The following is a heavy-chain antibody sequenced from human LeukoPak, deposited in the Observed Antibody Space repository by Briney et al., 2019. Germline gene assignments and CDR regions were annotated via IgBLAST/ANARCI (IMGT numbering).Heavy chain of an antibody. CDR1: GFTFSSYW. Sequence: PGGSLRLSCAASGFTFSSYWMSWVRQAPGKGLVWVSRINSDGSSTSYADSVKGRFTISRDNAKNTLYLQMNSLRAEDTAVYYCARAGQGGPGYFDYWGQGTLVTVSS. D-gene: IGHD3-10*01. CDR2: INSDGSST. V-gene: IGHV3-74*01. CDR3: ARAGQGGPGYFDY. J-gene: IGHJ4*02.